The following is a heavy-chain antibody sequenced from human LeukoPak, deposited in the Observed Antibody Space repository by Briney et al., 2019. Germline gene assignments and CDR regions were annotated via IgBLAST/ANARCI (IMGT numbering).Heavy chain of an antibody. V-gene: IGHV1-18*01. CDR3: ARFFSASNYYDSSGYGY. D-gene: IGHD3-22*01. Sequence: ASVKVSCKASGYTFTSYGISWVRQAPGQELEWMGWISAYNGNTNYAQKLQGRVTMTTDTSTSTAYMELRSLRSDDTAVYYCARFFSASNYYDSSGYGYWGQGTLVTVSS. CDR2: ISAYNGNT. CDR1: GYTFTSYG. J-gene: IGHJ4*02.